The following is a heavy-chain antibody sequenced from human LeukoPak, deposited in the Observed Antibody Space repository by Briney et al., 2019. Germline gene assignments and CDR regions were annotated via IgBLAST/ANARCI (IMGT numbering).Heavy chain of an antibody. CDR2: ISSSSSTI. J-gene: IGHJ4*02. CDR3: ARDLAPSYDILTGYYKPGEN. Sequence: TGGSLRLSCAASGFTFSSYSMNWVRQAPGKGLEWVSYISSSSSTIYYADSVKGRFTISRDNAKNSLYLQMNSLRAEDTAVYYCARDLAPSYDILTGYYKPGENWGQGTLVTVSS. CDR1: GFTFSSYS. D-gene: IGHD3-9*01. V-gene: IGHV3-48*04.